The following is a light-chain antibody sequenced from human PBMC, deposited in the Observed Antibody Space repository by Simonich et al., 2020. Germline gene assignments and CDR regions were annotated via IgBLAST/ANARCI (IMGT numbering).Light chain of an antibody. CDR2: DVS. J-gene: IGLJ2*01. CDR3: SSYTSSSTLV. V-gene: IGLV2-14*01. Sequence: QSALTQPASVSGSPGQSITISCTGTSSDVGEYNYVSWYQQHPGKAPKLMIYDVSKLPSGVSNRFSGSKSGNTASLTISGLQAEDEADYYCSSYTSSSTLVFGGGTKLTVL. CDR1: SSDVGEYNY.